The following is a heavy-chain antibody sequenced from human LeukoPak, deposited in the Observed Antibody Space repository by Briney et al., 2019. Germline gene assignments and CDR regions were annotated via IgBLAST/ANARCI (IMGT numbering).Heavy chain of an antibody. D-gene: IGHD2-2*03. Sequence: SETLSLTCAVYGGSFSSYYWGWIRQPPGKGLEWIGSIYYSGSTYYNPSLKSRVTISVDTSKNQFSLKLSSVTAADTAVYYCARLEIVVVPAAIDYWGQGTLVTVSS. CDR2: IYYSGST. J-gene: IGHJ4*02. V-gene: IGHV4-39*01. CDR3: ARLEIVVVPAAIDY. CDR1: GGSFSSYY.